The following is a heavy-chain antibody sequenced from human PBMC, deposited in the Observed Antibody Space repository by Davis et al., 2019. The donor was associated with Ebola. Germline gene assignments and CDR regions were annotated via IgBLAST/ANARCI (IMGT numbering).Heavy chain of an antibody. Sequence: PSETLSLTCTVSGGSISSSSYYWGWIRQPPGKGLEWIGYIHYSGSSNYNPSLKSRVTISVDTSKNHFSLKLSSVTAADTAVYYCGRGERLGIDYWGQGTLVTVSS. V-gene: IGHV4-61*03. J-gene: IGHJ4*02. D-gene: IGHD7-27*01. CDR3: GRGERLGIDY. CDR2: IHYSGSS. CDR1: GGSISSSSYY.